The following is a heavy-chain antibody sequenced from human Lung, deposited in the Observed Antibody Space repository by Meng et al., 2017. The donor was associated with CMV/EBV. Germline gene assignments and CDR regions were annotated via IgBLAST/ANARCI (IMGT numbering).Heavy chain of an antibody. CDR2: IYRSGST. Sequence: SGVSISTDNWWGWVRQPPGQGLEWIGEIYRSGSTNYSPSLKSRVTISIDRSKNQFSLSLTSVTAADTAVYYCAKEWLDATTGQFDYWGQGTLVTVSS. D-gene: IGHD1-26*01. CDR1: GVSISTDNW. CDR3: AKEWLDATTGQFDY. V-gene: IGHV4-4*02. J-gene: IGHJ4*02.